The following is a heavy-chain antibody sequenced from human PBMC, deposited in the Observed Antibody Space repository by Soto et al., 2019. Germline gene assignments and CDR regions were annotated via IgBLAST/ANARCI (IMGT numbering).Heavy chain of an antibody. CDR3: ASSRPQDYDFWSGYYYLDY. CDR1: GGSFSGYY. D-gene: IGHD3-3*01. V-gene: IGHV4-34*01. Sequence: SETLSLTCAVYGGSFSGYYWSWIRHPPGKGMEWIGEINHSGSTNYNPSLKSRVTISVVKSKNQFSLKLSSVTAADTAVFYCASSRPQDYDFWSGYYYLDYWGQGTLVTVS. CDR2: INHSGST. J-gene: IGHJ4*02.